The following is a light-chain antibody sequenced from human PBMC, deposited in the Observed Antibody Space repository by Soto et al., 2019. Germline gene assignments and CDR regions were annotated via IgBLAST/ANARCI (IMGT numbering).Light chain of an antibody. CDR1: SSDVGSYNL. J-gene: IGLJ1*01. Sequence: QSVLTQPASVSGSPGQSITISCTGTSSDVGSYNLVSWYQQHPGKAPKLMIYEGSERPSGISNHFSGSKSGNTASLTISGLQAEDEADYYCCSYAGSSTLYVFGSGTKVTVL. CDR2: EGS. V-gene: IGLV2-23*01. CDR3: CSYAGSSTLYV.